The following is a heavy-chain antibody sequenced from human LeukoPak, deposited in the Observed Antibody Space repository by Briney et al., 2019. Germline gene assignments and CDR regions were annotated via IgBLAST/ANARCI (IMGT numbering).Heavy chain of an antibody. CDR1: GGSISSSSYY. V-gene: IGHV4-39*01. D-gene: IGHD7-27*01. CDR3: ARLGTGDHDY. CDR2: IYYSGST. J-gene: IGHJ4*02. Sequence: PSETLSLTCTVSGGSISSSSYYWGWIRQPPGKGLEWIGSIYYSGSTYYNPSLKSRVTISVDTSKNQFSLKLSSVTAADTAVYYCARLGTGDHDYWGQGTLVTVSS.